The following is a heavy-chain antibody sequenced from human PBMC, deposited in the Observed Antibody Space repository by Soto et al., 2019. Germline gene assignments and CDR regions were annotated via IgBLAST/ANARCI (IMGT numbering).Heavy chain of an antibody. CDR2: IYYIGST. V-gene: IGHV4-31*03. Sequence: SETLSLTCTVSGGSISSDNYYWSCIRQHPGKGLEWIGYIYYIGSTYYNPSLQSRVTISVDTSKNQFSLKLSSATAADTAVYYCARSLRIAASCDYWGQGTLVTVSS. J-gene: IGHJ4*02. CDR1: GGSISSDNYY. D-gene: IGHD6-13*01. CDR3: ARSLRIAASCDY.